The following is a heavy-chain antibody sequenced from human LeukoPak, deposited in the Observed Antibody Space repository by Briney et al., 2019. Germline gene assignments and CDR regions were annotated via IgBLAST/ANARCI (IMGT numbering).Heavy chain of an antibody. CDR1: GFTFSSYS. D-gene: IGHD3-22*01. CDR3: ALDHYDSSGYYRN. J-gene: IGHJ3*01. Sequence: VGSLGLSCAASGFTFSSYSMNWVRQAPGKGLEWVSSSSSSSSYIYYADSVKGRFTISRDNAKNSLYLQMNSLRAEDTAVYYCALDHYDSSGYYRNWGQGTMVTVSS. CDR2: SSSSSSYI. V-gene: IGHV3-21*01.